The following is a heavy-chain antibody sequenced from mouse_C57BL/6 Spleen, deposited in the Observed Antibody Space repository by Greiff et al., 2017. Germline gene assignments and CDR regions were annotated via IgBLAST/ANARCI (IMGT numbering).Heavy chain of an antibody. D-gene: IGHD1-1*01. CDR3: ARDGSSYLYAMDY. Sequence: QVQLQQSDAELVKPGASVKISCKVSGYTFTDHSIHWMKQRPEQGLEWIGYIYPRDGSTKYNEKFKGKATMTADKSSSTAYMQLNSLTSEDAAVYFCARDGSSYLYAMDYWGQGTSVTVSS. CDR2: IYPRDGST. CDR1: GYTFTDHS. V-gene: IGHV1-78*01. J-gene: IGHJ4*01.